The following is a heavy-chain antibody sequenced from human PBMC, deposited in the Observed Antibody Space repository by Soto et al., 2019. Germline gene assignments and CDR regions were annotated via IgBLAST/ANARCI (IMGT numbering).Heavy chain of an antibody. V-gene: IGHV3-7*01. CDR1: GFTFSSYW. D-gene: IGHD6-13*01. CDR3: APEGSSWLYYSYYYIDV. Sequence: EVQLVESGGGLVQPGGSLRLSCAASGFTFSSYWMSWVRQAPGKGLEWVANIKQDGSEKYYVDSVKGRFTISRDNAKNSLYLQLNSLRAEATDVAYCAPEGSSWLYYSYYYIDVWGKGTTVTVSS. CDR2: IKQDGSEK. J-gene: IGHJ6*03.